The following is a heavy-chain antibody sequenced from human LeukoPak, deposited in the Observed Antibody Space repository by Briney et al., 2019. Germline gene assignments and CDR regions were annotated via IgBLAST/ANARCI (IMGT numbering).Heavy chain of an antibody. CDR1: GFTFSSYW. J-gene: IGHJ3*02. V-gene: IGHV3-7*01. CDR2: IKQDGSEK. Sequence: GGSLRLSCAASGFTFSSYWMSWVRQAPGKGLEWVANIKQDGSEKYYVDSVKGRFTISRDNAKNSPYLQMNSLRAEDTAVYYCARGHYYDFSWGAFDIWGQGTMVTVSS. CDR3: ARGHYYDFSWGAFDI. D-gene: IGHD3-3*01.